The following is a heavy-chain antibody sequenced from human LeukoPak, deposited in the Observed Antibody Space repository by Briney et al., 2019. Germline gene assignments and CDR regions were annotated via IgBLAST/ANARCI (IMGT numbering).Heavy chain of an antibody. Sequence: ASVKVSCKASGYTFTSYYMHWVRQAPGQGLEWMGIINPSGGSTSYAQKFQGRVTMTRDTSISTAYMELSRLRSDDTAVYYCARAHGTDYWGQGTLVTVSS. V-gene: IGHV1-46*01. CDR3: ARAHGTDY. CDR1: GYTFTSYY. CDR2: INPSGGST. J-gene: IGHJ4*02.